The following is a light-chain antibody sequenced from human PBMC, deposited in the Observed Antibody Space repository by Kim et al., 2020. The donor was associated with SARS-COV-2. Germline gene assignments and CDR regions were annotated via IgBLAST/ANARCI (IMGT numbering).Light chain of an antibody. CDR1: QSISYF. V-gene: IGKV3-11*01. Sequence: EVVLTQSPATLSLSPGDRATLSCRASQSISYFLAWYQQKPGQAPRLLIYDASNRATGIPARFSGSGSGTDFTLTISSLEPEDFAIYYCQQRTKWPFTFGGGTKVEIK. CDR2: DAS. CDR3: QQRTKWPFT. J-gene: IGKJ4*01.